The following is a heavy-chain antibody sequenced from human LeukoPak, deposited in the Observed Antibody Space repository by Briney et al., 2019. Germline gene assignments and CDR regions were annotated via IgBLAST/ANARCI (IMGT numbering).Heavy chain of an antibody. CDR3: ARDTGGSSSSGKVY. CDR1: GFTFSSYS. V-gene: IGHV3-21*01. Sequence: GGSLRLSCAASGFTFSSYSMNWVRQAPGKGLEWVSSISSSSSYKYYADSVKGRFTISRDNAKNSLYLQMNSLRAEDTAVYYCARDTGGSSSSGKVYWGQGTLVTVSS. J-gene: IGHJ4*02. D-gene: IGHD6-6*01. CDR2: ISSSSSYK.